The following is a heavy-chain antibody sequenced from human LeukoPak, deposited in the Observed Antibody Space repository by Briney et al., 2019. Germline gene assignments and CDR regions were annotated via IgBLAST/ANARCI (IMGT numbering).Heavy chain of an antibody. Sequence: PGGSLRLSCAAFGFAFSSYAMNWVRQAPGKGLQWVSSITFTGGSTYYADSVKGRFTISRDNSKNTLYLHMNSLRVEDTAVYYCARDGSGSPYTPYYFDYWGQGIRVTVSS. CDR3: ARDGSGSPYTPYYFDY. V-gene: IGHV3-23*01. J-gene: IGHJ4*02. CDR1: GFAFSSYA. CDR2: ITFTGGST. D-gene: IGHD3-10*01.